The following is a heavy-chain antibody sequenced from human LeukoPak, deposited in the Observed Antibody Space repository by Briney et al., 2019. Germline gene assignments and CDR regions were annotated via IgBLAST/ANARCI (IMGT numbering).Heavy chain of an antibody. J-gene: IGHJ3*02. D-gene: IGHD2-15*01. CDR2: IYYSGST. CDR3: ARGGNMGYCSGGSCYSRAFDI. V-gene: IGHV4-59*01. Sequence: SETLSLTCTVSGGSISSYYWSWIRQPPGKGLEGIGYIYYSGSTNYNPSLKSRVTISVDTSKNQFALKLSSVTAADTAVSYCARGGNMGYCSGGSCYSRAFDIWGQGTMVTVSS. CDR1: GGSISSYY.